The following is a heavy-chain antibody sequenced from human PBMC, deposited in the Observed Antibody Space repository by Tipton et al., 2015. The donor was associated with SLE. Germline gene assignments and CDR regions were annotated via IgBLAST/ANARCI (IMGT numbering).Heavy chain of an antibody. CDR1: GGSISSGYY. D-gene: IGHD2-2*01. CDR3: ARGGHCISTSCYPWFDP. J-gene: IGHJ5*02. CDR2: IYVSGST. V-gene: IGHV4-61*10. Sequence: TLSLTCTVSGGSISSGYYWIWIRQPAGKGLEWIGDIYVSGSTNYNPSLNSRVTISIDTSNNHLSLRLTSVTAADTAVYYCARGGHCISTSCYPWFDPWGQGTPVIVSS.